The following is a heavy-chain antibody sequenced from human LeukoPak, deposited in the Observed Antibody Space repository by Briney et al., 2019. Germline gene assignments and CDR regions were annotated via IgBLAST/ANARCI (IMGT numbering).Heavy chain of an antibody. J-gene: IGHJ4*02. CDR3: VRERFHGSGAPKFDF. CDR2: IPYDGSNK. D-gene: IGHD3-10*01. CDR1: GFTFSTYA. V-gene: IGHV3-30*04. Sequence: PGGSLRLSCAASGFTFSTYAMHWVRQAPGKGLEWVAVIPYDGSNKYYADSVKGRFTISRENSKNRLYLQMNSLRAEDTAVYYCVRERFHGSGAPKFDFWGQGTLVTVSS.